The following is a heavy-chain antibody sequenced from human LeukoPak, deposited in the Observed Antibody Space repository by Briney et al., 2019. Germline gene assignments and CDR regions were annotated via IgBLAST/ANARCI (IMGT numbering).Heavy chain of an antibody. CDR3: GKDPPGSRIIMAAFDY. CDR1: GFTFSTYA. V-gene: IGHV3-23*01. Sequence: GRSLRLSCAASGFTFSTYAMSWVRQAPGKGLEWVSGIKNSGGVTYYADSVKGRFTISRDNSKNTLYLQMNSLRAEDTAVYYCGKDPPGSRIIMAAFDYSGQGTLVTVSS. CDR2: IKNSGGVT. J-gene: IGHJ4*02. D-gene: IGHD3-10*01.